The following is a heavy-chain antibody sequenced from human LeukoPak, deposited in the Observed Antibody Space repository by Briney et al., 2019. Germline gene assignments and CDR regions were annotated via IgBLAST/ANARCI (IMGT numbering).Heavy chain of an antibody. CDR3: ARDWSLNYYDSSGYYRFDY. CDR1: GFTFSSYS. J-gene: IGHJ4*02. CDR2: ISSSSYI. Sequence: GGSLRLSCAASGFTFSSYSMNWVRQAPGKGLEWVSSISSSSYIYYADSVKGRFTISRDNAKNSLYLQMNSLRAEDTAVYYCARDWSLNYYDSSGYYRFDYWGQGTLVTVSS. D-gene: IGHD3-22*01. V-gene: IGHV3-21*01.